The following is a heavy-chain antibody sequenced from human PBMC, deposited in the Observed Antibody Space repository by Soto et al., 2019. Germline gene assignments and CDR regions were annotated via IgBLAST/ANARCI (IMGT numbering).Heavy chain of an antibody. CDR3: AKADIVATITHYGMDV. CDR2: IIPIFGTA. Sequence: SVKVSCKASGGTFSSYAISWVRQAPGQGLEWMGGIIPIFGTANYAQKFQGRVTITADESTSTAYMELSSLRSEDTAVYYCAKADIVATITHYGMDVWGQGTTVTVS. CDR1: GGTFSSYA. D-gene: IGHD5-12*01. J-gene: IGHJ6*02. V-gene: IGHV1-69*13.